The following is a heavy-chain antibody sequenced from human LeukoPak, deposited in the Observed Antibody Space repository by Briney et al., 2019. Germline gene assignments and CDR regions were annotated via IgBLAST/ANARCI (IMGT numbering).Heavy chain of an antibody. D-gene: IGHD6-19*01. CDR3: ARGGHRSGWYLRRDLKGWFDP. CDR2: ISYDGSNK. V-gene: IGHV3-30*04. J-gene: IGHJ5*02. Sequence: GRSLRLSCAASGFTFSSYAMHWVRQAPGKGLEWVAVISYDGSNKYYADSVKGRFTISRDNSKNTLYLQMNSLRAEDTAVYYCARGGHRSGWYLRRDLKGWFDPWGQGTLVTVSS. CDR1: GFTFSSYA.